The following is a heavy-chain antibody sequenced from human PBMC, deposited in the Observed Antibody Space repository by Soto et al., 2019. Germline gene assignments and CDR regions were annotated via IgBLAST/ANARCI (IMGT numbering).Heavy chain of an antibody. CDR2: IYSGGST. J-gene: IGHJ6*03. V-gene: IGHV3-66*01. Sequence: GGSLRLSCAASGFTVSSNYMSWVRQAPGKGLEWVSVIYSGGSTYYADSVKGRFTISRDNSKNTLYLQMNSLRAEDTAVYYCARDPGTTVTFYYYYYYMDVWGKGTTVTVS. CDR3: ARDPGTTVTFYYYYYYMDV. CDR1: GFTVSSNY. D-gene: IGHD4-17*01.